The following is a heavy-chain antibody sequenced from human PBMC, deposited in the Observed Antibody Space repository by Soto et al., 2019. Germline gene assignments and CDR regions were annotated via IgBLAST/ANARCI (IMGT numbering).Heavy chain of an antibody. D-gene: IGHD2-15*01. J-gene: IGHJ4*02. CDR1: GGSMSSYY. CDR2: ISYSGST. V-gene: IGHV4-59*01. CDR3: ARADPDASVGY. Sequence: SETMSVTCTVSGGSMSSYYLNWLRQCPGRGLEWIGYISYSGSTYYNSSLKSRVTISADTSKNQFSLRMNSMIAADTAVYYCARADPDASVGYWGQGTLVTVPQ.